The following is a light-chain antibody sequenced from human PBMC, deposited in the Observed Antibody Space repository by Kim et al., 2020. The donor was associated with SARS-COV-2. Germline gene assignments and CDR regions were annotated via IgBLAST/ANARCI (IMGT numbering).Light chain of an antibody. CDR2: DAS. Sequence: EIVMTQSPATLSVSPGERVTLSCRASQSVYTNLAWYQQKPGQAPRLLIEDASTRATDIPARFSGSGSGTEFTLTISSLQSEDLAIYFCQQYNDWRPYSFGPGTKLEI. CDR3: QQYNDWRPYS. CDR1: QSVYTN. V-gene: IGKV3-15*01. J-gene: IGKJ2*01.